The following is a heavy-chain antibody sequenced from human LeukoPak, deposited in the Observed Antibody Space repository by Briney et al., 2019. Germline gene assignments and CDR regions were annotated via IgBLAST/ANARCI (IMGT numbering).Heavy chain of an antibody. J-gene: IGHJ4*02. CDR3: AKDREVVPAALDY. Sequence: GGSLRPSCAASGFTFSSYGMHWVRQAPGKGLEWVAFIRYDGSNKYYADSVKGRFTISRDNSKNTLYLQMNSLRAEDTAVYYCAKDREVVPAALDYWGQGTLVTVSS. V-gene: IGHV3-30*02. CDR1: GFTFSSYG. D-gene: IGHD2-2*01. CDR2: IRYDGSNK.